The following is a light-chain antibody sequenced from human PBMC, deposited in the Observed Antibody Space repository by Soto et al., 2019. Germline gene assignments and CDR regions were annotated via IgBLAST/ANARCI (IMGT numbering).Light chain of an antibody. CDR1: QSVGSN. CDR3: QQYGSSGT. Sequence: DIVLTQSPGTLSLSPGERATLSCRASQSVGSNLAWYQQRPGQAPRLLIYGASTRATDTPVRFRGSGSGTDFTLTISRLEPEDFAVYYCQQYGSSGTFGQGTKVDIK. J-gene: IGKJ1*01. V-gene: IGKV3-20*01. CDR2: GAS.